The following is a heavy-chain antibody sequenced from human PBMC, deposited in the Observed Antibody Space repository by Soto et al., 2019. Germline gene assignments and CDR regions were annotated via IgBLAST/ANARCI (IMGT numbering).Heavy chain of an antibody. CDR3: ARDPHHRLAGSYYYGMDF. CDR1: GFTFSRYG. D-gene: IGHD3-9*01. J-gene: IGHJ6*02. CDR2: ISGLSSYI. Sequence: GGSLRLSCAASGFTFSRYGMNWVRQAPGKGLELVSSISGLSSYIYYADSVKGRFTVSRDNAKNSLYVQMNSLRAEDTAVYYCARDPHHRLAGSYYYGMDFWGQGTTVTVSS. V-gene: IGHV3-21*06.